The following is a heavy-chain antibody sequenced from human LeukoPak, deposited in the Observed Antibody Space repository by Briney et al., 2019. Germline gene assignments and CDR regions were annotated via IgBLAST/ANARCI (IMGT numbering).Heavy chain of an antibody. J-gene: IGHJ4*02. CDR3: AKGYDFYFDY. CDR1: GFSFSSYA. D-gene: IGHD3-3*01. CDR2: ISGSGGST. V-gene: IGHV3-23*01. Sequence: GGSLRLSCAASGFSFSSYAMSWVRQAPGKGLEWVSGISGSGGSTYYADSVRGRFTISRDNSKNTLYLQMNSLRPEDTAVYYCAKGYDFYFDYWGQGALVTVSS.